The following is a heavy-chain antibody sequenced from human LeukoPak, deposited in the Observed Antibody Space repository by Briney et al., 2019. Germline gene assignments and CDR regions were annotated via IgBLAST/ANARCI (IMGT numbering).Heavy chain of an antibody. CDR1: GCSISSYY. CDR3: ARVYYYDSNGYYYSRPPWFDP. CDR2: IYYSGST. Sequence: SETLSLTCTVSGCSISSYYWSWIRQPPGKGLEWIGYIYYSGSTNYNPSLKSRVTISVDTSKNQFSLKLSSVTAADTAVYYCARVYYYDSNGYYYSRPPWFDPWGQGTLVTVSS. V-gene: IGHV4-59*01. J-gene: IGHJ5*02. D-gene: IGHD3-22*01.